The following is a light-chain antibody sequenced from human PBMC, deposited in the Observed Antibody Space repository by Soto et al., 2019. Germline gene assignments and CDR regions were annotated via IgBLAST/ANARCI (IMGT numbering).Light chain of an antibody. J-gene: IGKJ3*01. CDR3: HQYGSSPFT. V-gene: IGKV3-20*01. CDR2: GAS. Sequence: EIVLTQSPGTLSLSPGERATLSCRASQSVSSSYLAWYQQKPGQAPRLLIYGASSRATGIPDRFSGSRSGTDFTLTISRLEPEDFVVYYCHQYGSSPFTFGPGTKVDIK. CDR1: QSVSSSY.